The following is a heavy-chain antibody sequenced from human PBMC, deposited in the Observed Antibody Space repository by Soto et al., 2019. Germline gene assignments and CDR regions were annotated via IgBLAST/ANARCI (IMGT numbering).Heavy chain of an antibody. Sequence: EVQLVESGGGLVQPGGSLRLSCAASGLTFSNCWMSWVRQAPGKGLEWVANIKQDGSEKYYVHSLKGRFTISRDNAKNLLFLQINRLRAEGKAVVYLAKNRAHKPFYLRGPGTLVTVSS. J-gene: IGHJ4*02. D-gene: IGHD3-10*01. V-gene: IGHV3-7*01. CDR1: GLTFSNCW. CDR2: IKQDGSEK. CDR3: AKNRAHKPFYL.